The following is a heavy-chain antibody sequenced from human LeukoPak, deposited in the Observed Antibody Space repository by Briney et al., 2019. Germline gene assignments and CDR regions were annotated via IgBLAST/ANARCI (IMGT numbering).Heavy chain of an antibody. D-gene: IGHD3-22*01. J-gene: IGHJ3*02. V-gene: IGHV4-59*01. CDR1: GGSISSYY. CDR2: IYYSGST. Sequence: SETLTLTCTVSGGSISSYYWSWIRQPPGKGLEWIGYIYYSGSTNYNPSLKSRVTISVDTSKNQFSLKLRSVTAADTAVYYCASLYDSSGYWSSDAFDIWGQGTMVTVSS. CDR3: ASLYDSSGYWSSDAFDI.